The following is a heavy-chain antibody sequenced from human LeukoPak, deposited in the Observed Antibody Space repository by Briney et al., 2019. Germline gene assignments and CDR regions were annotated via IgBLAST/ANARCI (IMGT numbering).Heavy chain of an antibody. CDR2: ISAYNGNT. Sequence: GASVKVSCKASGYTFTSYGISWVRQAPGQGLEWMGWISAYNGNTNYAQKLQGRVTMTTDTSTSTAYMELRSLRSDDTAVYYCARVWDRSTSLWEFDPWGQGTLVTVSS. CDR1: GYTFTSYG. D-gene: IGHD2-2*01. V-gene: IGHV1-18*01. J-gene: IGHJ5*02. CDR3: ARVWDRSTSLWEFDP.